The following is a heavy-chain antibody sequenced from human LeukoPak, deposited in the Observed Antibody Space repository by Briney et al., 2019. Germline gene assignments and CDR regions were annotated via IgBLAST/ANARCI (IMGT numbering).Heavy chain of an antibody. CDR1: GFTFSSYA. J-gene: IGHJ6*03. V-gene: IGHV3-30*04. Sequence: GGSLRLSCAASGFTFSSYAMHWVRQAPGKGLEWVAVISYDGSNKYYADSVKGRFTISRDNSKNTLYLQMNSLRAEDTAVYYCARDPYYYYYMDVWGKGTTVTVSS. CDR2: ISYDGSNK. CDR3: ARDPYYYYYMDV.